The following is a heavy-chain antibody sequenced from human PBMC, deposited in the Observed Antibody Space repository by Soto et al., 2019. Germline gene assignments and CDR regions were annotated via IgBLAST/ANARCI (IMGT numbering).Heavy chain of an antibody. CDR1: GGSVSSGSYY. D-gene: IGHD6-13*01. CDR3: AGAAAGTEGWFDP. Sequence: QVQLQESGPGLVKPSETLSLTCTVSGGSVSSGSYYWSWIRQPPGKGLEWIGYIYYSGSTNYNSSLKRRVTISVDTSKHQFSLKLSSVTAADTAVYYCAGAAAGTEGWFDPWGQGTLVTVSS. V-gene: IGHV4-61*01. CDR2: IYYSGST. J-gene: IGHJ5*02.